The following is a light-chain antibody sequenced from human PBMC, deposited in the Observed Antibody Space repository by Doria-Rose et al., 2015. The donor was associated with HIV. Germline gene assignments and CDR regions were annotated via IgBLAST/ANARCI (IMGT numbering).Light chain of an antibody. CDR3: HQYGTSWT. V-gene: IGKV3-20*01. CDR2: DGS. Sequence: EIVMTQSPGTLSSSPGERATLSCRASQSFSSTYLAWYQQKPGQAPSLLIYDGSTRATGIPDRFSASGSGTDFTLTINRLEPEDFALYYCHQYGTSWTFGQGTKVEI. CDR1: QSFSSTY. J-gene: IGKJ1*01.